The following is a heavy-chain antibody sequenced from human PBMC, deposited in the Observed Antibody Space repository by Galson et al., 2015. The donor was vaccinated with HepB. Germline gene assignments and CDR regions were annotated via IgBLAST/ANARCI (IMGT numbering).Heavy chain of an antibody. V-gene: IGHV4-30-2*01. CDR2: IYHSGST. J-gene: IGHJ4*02. D-gene: IGHD3-10*01. CDR3: ARVVRGSGSYYNAFDY. CDR1: GGSISSGGYS. Sequence: TLSLTCAVSGGSISSGGYSWSWIRQPPGKGLEWIGYIYHSGSTYYNPSLKSRVTISVDRSKNQFSLKLSSVTAADTAVYYCARVVRGSGSYYNAFDYWGQGTLVTVSS.